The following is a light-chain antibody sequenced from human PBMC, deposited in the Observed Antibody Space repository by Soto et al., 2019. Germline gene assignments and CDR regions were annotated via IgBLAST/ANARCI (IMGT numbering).Light chain of an antibody. CDR2: DVN. J-gene: IGLJ2*01. CDR3: SSYTSSSPRV. Sequence: QSVLTQPASVSGSPGQSITISCTGTSSDVGGYKYVSWYQHHPGKAPKLMIYDVNNRPSGVSNRFSGSKSGNTASLTISGLQAEDEADYYCSSYTSSSPRVFGGGTQLTVL. V-gene: IGLV2-14*03. CDR1: SSDVGGYKY.